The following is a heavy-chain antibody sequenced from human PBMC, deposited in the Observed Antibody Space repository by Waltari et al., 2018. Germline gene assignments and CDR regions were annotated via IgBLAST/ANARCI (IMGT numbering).Heavy chain of an antibody. CDR2: INRDGSST. CDR1: GFTFSSYW. D-gene: IGHD1-26*01. Sequence: EVQLVESGGGLVQPGGSLRLSCAASGFTFSSYWMHWVRQAPGKGLVWVSHINRDGSSTSYADSVKGRFTISRDNAKNTLYLQMNSLRAEDTAVYYCARDGSGSYYVDYWGQGTLVTVSS. CDR3: ARDGSGSYYVDY. V-gene: IGHV3-74*01. J-gene: IGHJ4*02.